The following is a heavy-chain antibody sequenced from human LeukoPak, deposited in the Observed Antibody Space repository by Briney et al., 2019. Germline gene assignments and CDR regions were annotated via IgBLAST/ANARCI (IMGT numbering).Heavy chain of an antibody. CDR1: GFTFSSYA. V-gene: IGHV3-23*01. CDR2: ISGSGGST. D-gene: IGHD3-10*01. Sequence: GGSLRLSCAASGFTFSSYAMSWVRQAPGKGLEWVSAISGSGGSTYYADSVKGRFTISRDNSKNTLYLQMNSLRAEDTAVYYCAKDEIKYYYGSGLAWGQGTLVTVSS. J-gene: IGHJ5*02. CDR3: AKDEIKYYYGSGLA.